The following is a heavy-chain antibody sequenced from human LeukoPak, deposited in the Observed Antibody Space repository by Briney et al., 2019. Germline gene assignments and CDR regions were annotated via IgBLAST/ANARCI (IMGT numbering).Heavy chain of an antibody. CDR2: ISYDGSNN. CDR3: AREYSSGWSIDY. CDR1: GFTFRSHA. V-gene: IGHV3-30-3*01. J-gene: IGHJ4*02. Sequence: GGSLRLSCAASGFTFRSHAIHWVRQAPGKGLEWVAVISYDGSNNYCAHSVKGRFTISRDNSRNTLYLQMNSLRTEDTAVYYCAREYSSGWSIDYWGQGTLVTVSS. D-gene: IGHD6-19*01.